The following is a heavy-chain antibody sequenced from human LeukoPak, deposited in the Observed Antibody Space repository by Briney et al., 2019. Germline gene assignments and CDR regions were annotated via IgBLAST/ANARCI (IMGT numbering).Heavy chain of an antibody. D-gene: IGHD3-3*01. J-gene: IGHJ6*02. CDR1: GFTFSSYG. CDR2: ISYDGSNK. CDR3: AKPREPAYYDFWSGYYPGYYYYGMDV. Sequence: GGSLRLSCAASGFTFSSYGMHWVRQAPGKGLEWVAVISYDGSNKYYADSVKGRFTISRDNSKNTLYLQMNSLRAEDTAVYYCAKPREPAYYDFWSGYYPGYYYYGMDVWGQGTTVTVSS. V-gene: IGHV3-30*18.